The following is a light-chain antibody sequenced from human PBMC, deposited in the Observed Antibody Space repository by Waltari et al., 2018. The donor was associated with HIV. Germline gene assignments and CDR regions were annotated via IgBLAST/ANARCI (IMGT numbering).Light chain of an antibody. J-gene: IGLJ2*01. CDR2: EDS. Sequence: SYELTQQPSVSVSPGQTARITCSGDALPKKYAYWYQQKSGQAPVLVIYEDSTRPSWIPEVFSGSSSGTMATLTISGAQVEDEADYYCYSTDSSGNHRVFGGGTKLTVL. CDR1: ALPKKY. V-gene: IGLV3-10*01. CDR3: YSTDSSGNHRV.